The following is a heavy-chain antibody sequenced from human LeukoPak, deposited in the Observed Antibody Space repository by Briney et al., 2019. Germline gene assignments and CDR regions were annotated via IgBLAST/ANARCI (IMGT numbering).Heavy chain of an antibody. Sequence: GGSLRLSCAASGFTFSSYGMHWVRQAPGKGLDWVAVISNDGSKKYYANSVKGRYTISRDNSKNTLSLQVSSLRTEDTAVYYCAKDRYSYAFEYSDSWGQGTLVTVSS. D-gene: IGHD5-18*01. CDR2: ISNDGSKK. J-gene: IGHJ4*02. V-gene: IGHV3-30*18. CDR3: AKDRYSYAFEYSDS. CDR1: GFTFSSYG.